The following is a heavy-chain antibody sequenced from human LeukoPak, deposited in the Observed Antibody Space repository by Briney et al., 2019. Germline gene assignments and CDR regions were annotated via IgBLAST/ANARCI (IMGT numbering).Heavy chain of an antibody. D-gene: IGHD5-18*01. Sequence: SETLSLTCAVYGGSFSGYYWSWIRQPPGKGLEWIGEINHSGSTNYNPSLKSRVTISVDTSKNQFSLKLSSVTAADTAVYYCARVPQLWSLGNWFDPWGQGTLVTVSS. CDR1: GGSFSGYY. CDR3: ARVPQLWSLGNWFDP. V-gene: IGHV4-34*01. CDR2: INHSGST. J-gene: IGHJ5*02.